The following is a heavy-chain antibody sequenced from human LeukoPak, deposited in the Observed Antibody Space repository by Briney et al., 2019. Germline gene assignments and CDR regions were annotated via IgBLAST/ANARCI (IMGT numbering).Heavy chain of an antibody. Sequence: SVKVSCKASGGTFSSYAISWVRQAPGQGLERMGGIIPIFGTANYAQKFQGRVTITADESTSTAYMELSSLRSEGTAVYYCARASGIVATMLGHYYYGMDVWGQGTTVTVSS. CDR3: ARASGIVATMLGHYYYGMDV. CDR1: GGTFSSYA. CDR2: IIPIFGTA. J-gene: IGHJ6*02. D-gene: IGHD5-12*01. V-gene: IGHV1-69*13.